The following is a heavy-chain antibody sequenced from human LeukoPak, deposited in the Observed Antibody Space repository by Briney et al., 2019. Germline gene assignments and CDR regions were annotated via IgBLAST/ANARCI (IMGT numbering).Heavy chain of an antibody. D-gene: IGHD5-18*01. CDR3: ARGHSYVVLWGYGMDV. CDR2: INHSGST. CDR1: GGSFSGYY. J-gene: IGHJ6*02. Sequence: PSETLSLTCAVYGGSFSGYYWSWIRQPPGKGLEWIGEINHSGSTNYNPSLKGRVTISVDTSKNQFSLKLSSVTAADTAVYYCARGHSYVVLWGYGMDVWGQGTTVTVSS. V-gene: IGHV4-34*01.